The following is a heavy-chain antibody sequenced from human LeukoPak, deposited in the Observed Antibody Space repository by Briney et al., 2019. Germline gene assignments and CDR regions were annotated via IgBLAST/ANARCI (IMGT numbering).Heavy chain of an antibody. D-gene: IGHD6-19*01. Sequence: SETLSLTCTVSGVSISSYYWSWIRQPPGKGLEWIGYIYYSGSTNYNPSLKSRVTISVDTSKNQFSLKLSSVTAADTAVYYCARMAYSSGWFYGMDVWGQGTTVTVSS. CDR1: GVSISSYY. CDR3: ARMAYSSGWFYGMDV. J-gene: IGHJ6*02. CDR2: IYYSGST. V-gene: IGHV4-59*01.